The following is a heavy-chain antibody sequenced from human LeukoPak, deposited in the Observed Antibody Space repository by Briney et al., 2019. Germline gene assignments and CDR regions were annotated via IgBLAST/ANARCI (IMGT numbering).Heavy chain of an antibody. CDR2: INHSGST. Sequence: SSETLSLTCTVSGGSISSYYWSWIRQPPGKGLEWIGEINHSGSTNYNPSLKSRVTISVDTSKNQFSLKLSSVTAADTAVYYCARGAPYDILTGYYIYYYYYGMDVWGQGTTVTVSS. V-gene: IGHV4-34*01. D-gene: IGHD3-9*01. J-gene: IGHJ6*02. CDR1: GGSISSYY. CDR3: ARGAPYDILTGYYIYYYYYGMDV.